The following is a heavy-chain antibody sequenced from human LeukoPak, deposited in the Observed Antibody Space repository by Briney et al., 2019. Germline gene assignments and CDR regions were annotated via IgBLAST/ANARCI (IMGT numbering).Heavy chain of an antibody. CDR2: IWYDGSNK. D-gene: IGHD3-10*01. Sequence: PGGSLRLSCAASGFTFSSYGMHWVRQAPGKGLEWVAVIWYDGSNKYYAGSVKGRFTISRDNSKNTLYLQMNSLRAEDTAVYYCARGSWFGELVSAFDIWGQGTMVTVPS. CDR3: ARGSWFGELVSAFDI. CDR1: GFTFSSYG. V-gene: IGHV3-33*01. J-gene: IGHJ3*02.